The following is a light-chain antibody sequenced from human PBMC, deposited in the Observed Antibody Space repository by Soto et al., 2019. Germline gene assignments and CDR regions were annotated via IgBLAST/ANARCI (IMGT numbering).Light chain of an antibody. CDR1: SSDVGGYKY. J-gene: IGLJ1*01. V-gene: IGLV2-8*01. CDR3: SSYAGISILGV. Sequence: QSALTQPPSASGSPGQSVTISCTGTSSDVGGYKYVSWYQQHPGKAPKLMIFEVNKRPSGVPDRFSGCKSVNTASLTVSGLQAEDEADYYCSSYAGISILGVFGTGTKVTVL. CDR2: EVN.